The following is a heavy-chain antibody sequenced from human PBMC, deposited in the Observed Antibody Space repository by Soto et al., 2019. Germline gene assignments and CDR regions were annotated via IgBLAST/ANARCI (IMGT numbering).Heavy chain of an antibody. V-gene: IGHV4-34*01. J-gene: IGHJ5*02. D-gene: IGHD2-15*01. Sequence: QVQLQQWGAGLLKPSETLSLTCAVYGGSFSGYYWSWIRQPPGKGLEWIGEINHSGSTNYNPSLKSRVTISVDTSKNQFSLKLSSVTAADTAVYYCASYIVVVVAAQAGWFDPWGQGTLVTVSS. CDR3: ASYIVVVVAAQAGWFDP. CDR1: GGSFSGYY. CDR2: INHSGST.